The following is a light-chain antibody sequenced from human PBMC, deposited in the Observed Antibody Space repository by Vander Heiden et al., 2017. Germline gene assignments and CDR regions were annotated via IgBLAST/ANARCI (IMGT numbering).Light chain of an antibody. Sequence: QSVLTQPPSASGTPGQRATISCSGSSSNIGSNTVNWYQQLPGTAPKLLIYTNNQRPSGVPDRFSGSKSGTSASLAISGLQSEDEADYYCAAWDDSLNVHYVFGTGTEFTVL. CDR2: TNN. CDR3: AAWDDSLNVHYV. CDR1: SSNIGSNT. J-gene: IGLJ1*01. V-gene: IGLV1-44*01.